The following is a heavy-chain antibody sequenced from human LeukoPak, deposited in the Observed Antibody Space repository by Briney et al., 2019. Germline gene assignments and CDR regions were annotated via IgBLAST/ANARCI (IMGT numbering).Heavy chain of an antibody. CDR3: ARDVWFGESIDY. CDR1: GFTFDDYA. D-gene: IGHD3-10*01. J-gene: IGHJ4*02. CDR2: ISWNSGSV. V-gene: IGHV3-9*01. Sequence: PGGSLRLSCAASGFTFDDYAMHWVRQAPGKGLEWVSGISWNSGSVGYADSVKGRFTISRDNAKNSLYLQMNSLRAEDTAVYYCARDVWFGESIDYWGQGTLVTVSS.